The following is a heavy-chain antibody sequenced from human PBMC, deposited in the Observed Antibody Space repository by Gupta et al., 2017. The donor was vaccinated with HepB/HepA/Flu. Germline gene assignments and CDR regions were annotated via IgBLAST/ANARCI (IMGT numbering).Heavy chain of an antibody. D-gene: IGHD2-2*01. V-gene: IGHV3-53*01. J-gene: IGHJ6*03. CDR2: IYSGGST. Sequence: EVQLVESGGGLIQPGGSLRLPCAASGFTVSSNYMSWVRQAPGKGLEWVSVIYSGGSTYYADSVKGRFTISRDNSKNTLYLQMNSLRAEDTAVYYCARAVVATYYYYMDVWGKGTTVTVSS. CDR3: ARAVVATYYYYMDV. CDR1: GFTVSSNY.